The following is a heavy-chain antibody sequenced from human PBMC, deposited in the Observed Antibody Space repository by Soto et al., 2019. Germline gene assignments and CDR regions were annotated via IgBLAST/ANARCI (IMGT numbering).Heavy chain of an antibody. Sequence: EVQLLESGGGLVQPGGSLRLSCAASGFTFSSYAMSWVRQAPGKGLEWVSGISGSGGNTYHADSVKGRFTVSRDNSKNTLYLQMNSLRAEDTAVYYCAKDGTEEQWLVQFDYWGQGTLVTVSS. V-gene: IGHV3-23*01. J-gene: IGHJ4*02. CDR3: AKDGTEEQWLVQFDY. D-gene: IGHD6-19*01. CDR2: ISGSGGNT. CDR1: GFTFSSYA.